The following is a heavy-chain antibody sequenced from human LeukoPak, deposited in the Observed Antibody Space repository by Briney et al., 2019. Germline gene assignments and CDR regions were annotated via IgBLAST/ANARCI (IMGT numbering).Heavy chain of an antibody. J-gene: IGHJ4*02. D-gene: IGHD2-15*01. Sequence: PGGSLRLSYAASGFTFSSYGMPWVRQAPGKGLEWVAFIRYDGSNKYYADSVKGRFTISRVNSKNTLYLQMNSLRAEDTAIYYCAKRASFCSGGSCYSYAFDYWGQGTLVTVSS. CDR1: GFTFSSYG. CDR2: IRYDGSNK. V-gene: IGHV3-30*02. CDR3: AKRASFCSGGSCYSYAFDY.